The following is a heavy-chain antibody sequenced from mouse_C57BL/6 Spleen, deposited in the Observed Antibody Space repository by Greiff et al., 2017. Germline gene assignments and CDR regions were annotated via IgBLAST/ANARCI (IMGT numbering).Heavy chain of an antibody. CDR1: GYNFTSYW. Sequence: QVQLQQPGAELVKPGASVKLSCKASGYNFTSYWMQWVNQRPGQGLEWIGEIDPSDSYTNYNQKFKGKATLTVDTSSSTAYMQLSSLTSADSAVYYCATLDGSGRYFDDWGPGTTLTVSS. CDR2: IDPSDSYT. V-gene: IGHV1-50*01. D-gene: IGHD3-2*01. CDR3: ATLDGSGRYFDD. J-gene: IGHJ2*01.